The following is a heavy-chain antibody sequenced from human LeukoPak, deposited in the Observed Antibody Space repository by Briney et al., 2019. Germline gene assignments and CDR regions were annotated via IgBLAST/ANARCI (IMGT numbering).Heavy chain of an antibody. CDR1: GYTFTSYG. J-gene: IGHJ4*02. CDR2: ISAYNGNT. D-gene: IGHD3-22*01. CDR3: ARDHVDYYDSQFPFDY. Sequence: ASVTVSCKASGYTFTSYGISWVRQAPGQGLEWMGWISAYNGNTNYAQKLQGRVTMTTDTSTSTAYMELRSLRSDDTAVYYCARDHVDYYDSQFPFDYWGQGTLVTVSS. V-gene: IGHV1-18*01.